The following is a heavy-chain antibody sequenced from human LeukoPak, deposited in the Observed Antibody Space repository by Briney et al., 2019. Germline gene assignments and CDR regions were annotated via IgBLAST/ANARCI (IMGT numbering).Heavy chain of an antibody. Sequence: PGGSLRLSCAASGFTFSSYSMNWNRQPAGKGLEWIGRIYTSGSTNYNPSLKSRVTISVDTSKNQFSLKLSSVTAADTAVYYCARSSIAARTNWFDPWGQGTLVTVSS. V-gene: IGHV4-4*07. CDR1: GFTFSSYS. J-gene: IGHJ5*02. CDR3: ARSSIAARTNWFDP. D-gene: IGHD6-6*01. CDR2: IYTSGST.